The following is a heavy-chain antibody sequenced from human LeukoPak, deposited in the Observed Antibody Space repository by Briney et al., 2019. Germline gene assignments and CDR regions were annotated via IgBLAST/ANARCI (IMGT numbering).Heavy chain of an antibody. J-gene: IGHJ4*02. CDR1: GFAFSRYT. Sequence: GGSLRLSCAASGFAFSRYTMNWVRQAPGKGLEWVSYISSSSTIYYADSVRGRFTISRDNAKNSLYLQMNSLRAEDTAVYYCARRLGAAGTIHWGQGTLVTVSS. D-gene: IGHD6-25*01. CDR2: ISSSSTI. CDR3: ARRLGAAGTIH. V-gene: IGHV3-69-1*01.